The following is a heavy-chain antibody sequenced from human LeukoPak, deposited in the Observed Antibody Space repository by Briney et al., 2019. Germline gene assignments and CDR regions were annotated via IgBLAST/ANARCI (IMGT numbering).Heavy chain of an antibody. V-gene: IGHV4-39*01. CDR3: ASLNDYSNSNFDY. CDR1: GGSISSSSYY. Sequence: SETLSLTCTVSGGSISSSSYYWGWIRQPPGKGLEWIGSIYYSGSTYYNPSLKSRVTISVDTSKNQFPLKLSSVTAADTAVYYCASLNDYSNSNFDYWGQGTLVTVSS. D-gene: IGHD4-11*01. CDR2: IYYSGST. J-gene: IGHJ4*02.